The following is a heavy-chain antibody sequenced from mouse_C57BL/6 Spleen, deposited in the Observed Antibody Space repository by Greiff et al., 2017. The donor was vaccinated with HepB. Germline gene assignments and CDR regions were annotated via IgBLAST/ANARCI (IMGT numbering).Heavy chain of an antibody. CDR1: GYTFTSYW. CDR2: IDPSDSYT. J-gene: IGHJ1*03. D-gene: IGHD2-4*01. V-gene: IGHV1-50*01. Sequence: VQLQQPGAELVKPGASVKLSCKASGYTFTSYWMQWVKQRPGQGLEWIGEIDPSDSYTNYNQKFKGKATLTVDTSSSTAYMQLSSLTSEDSAVYYCARIYYDYDDWYFDVWGTGTTVTVSS. CDR3: ARIYYDYDDWYFDV.